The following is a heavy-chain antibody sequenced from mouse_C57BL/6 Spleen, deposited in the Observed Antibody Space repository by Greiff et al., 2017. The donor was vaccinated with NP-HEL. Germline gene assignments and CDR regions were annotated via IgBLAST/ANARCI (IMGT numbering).Heavy chain of an antibody. J-gene: IGHJ1*03. CDR2: ISSGSSTI. CDR3: ASLGTFITTVVTYFDV. CDR1: GFTFSDYG. Sequence: EVKLVESGGGLVKPGGSLKLSCAASGFTFSDYGMHWVRQAPEKGLEWVAYISSGSSTIYYADTVKGRFTISRDNAKNTLFLQMTSLRSEDTAMYDLASLGTFITTVVTYFDVWGTGTTVTVSS. D-gene: IGHD1-1*01. V-gene: IGHV5-17*01.